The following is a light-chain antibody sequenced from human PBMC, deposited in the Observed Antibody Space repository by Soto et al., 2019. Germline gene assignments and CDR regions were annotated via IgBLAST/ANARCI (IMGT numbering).Light chain of an antibody. CDR3: HVWDSSSDHVV. J-gene: IGLJ2*01. V-gene: IGLV3-21*02. Sequence: SYDLTQPPSVSGDPGQTARISCRGKNLESVIVHWYRQKSGQAPVLVVYVDTERPSGIPERFSGSISGNTATLTISSVEAGDEADYYCHVWDSSSDHVVFGGGTKVTVL. CDR2: VDT. CDR1: NLESVI.